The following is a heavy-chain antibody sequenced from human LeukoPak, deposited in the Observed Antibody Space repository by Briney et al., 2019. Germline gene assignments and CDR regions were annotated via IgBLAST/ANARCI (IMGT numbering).Heavy chain of an antibody. D-gene: IGHD3-16*02. Sequence: ASVKVSCKASGYTFTSYIINWVRQATGQGLEWLGWMNPNSGDTGYSQKFQGRVTMTRNTSISTAYMELGSLRSEDTAVYFCARLSLYDAFDIWGQGTMVIVSS. J-gene: IGHJ3*02. CDR2: MNPNSGDT. CDR1: GYTFTSYI. CDR3: ARLSLYDAFDI. V-gene: IGHV1-8*01.